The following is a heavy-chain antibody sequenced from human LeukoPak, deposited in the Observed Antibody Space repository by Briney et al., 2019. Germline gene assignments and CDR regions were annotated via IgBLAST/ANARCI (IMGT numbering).Heavy chain of an antibody. V-gene: IGHV3-74*01. J-gene: IGHJ4*02. D-gene: IGHD2-15*01. CDR3: ARDNLEWCSVFYY. CDR2: INNDGHSI. Sequence: GGSLRLSCASSGFMFKTYWMHWVRQAPGKGLVWVSRINNDGHSINYADSVKGRFTTSRDNAKNTLFLHMNSLRAEDTGVYYCARDNLEWCSVFYYWGQGTLVTVSS. CDR1: GFMFKTYW.